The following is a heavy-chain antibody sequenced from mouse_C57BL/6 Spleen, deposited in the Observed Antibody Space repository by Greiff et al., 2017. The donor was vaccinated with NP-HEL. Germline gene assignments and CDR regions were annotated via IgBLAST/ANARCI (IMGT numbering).Heavy chain of an antibody. Sequence: VQLQQSGAELVRPGASVKLSCTASGFNIQDYYMHWVKQRPEQGLEWIGRIDPEDGDTEYAPKFQGKATMTADTSSNTAYLQLSSLTSEDTAVYYCTTNYYGSSYVDAMDYWGQGTSVTVSS. CDR2: IDPEDGDT. D-gene: IGHD1-1*01. J-gene: IGHJ4*01. CDR3: TTNYYGSSYVDAMDY. V-gene: IGHV14-1*01. CDR1: GFNIQDYY.